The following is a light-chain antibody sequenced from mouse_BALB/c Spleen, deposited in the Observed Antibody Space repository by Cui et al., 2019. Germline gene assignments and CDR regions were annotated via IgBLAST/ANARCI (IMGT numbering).Light chain of an antibody. V-gene: IGKV8-19*01. CDR1: QSLLNSGNQKNY. CDR2: CAS. Sequence: DIVTTQSPSSLTVTSGEKVTINCKSSQSLLNSGNQKNYFTWYQQKPGQPPKLLIYCASTRESWVPDRFTGSGSGTDFTLTISSVQAEDLAVYYCQNDYSYPYTFGGGTKLEIK. J-gene: IGKJ2*01. CDR3: QNDYSYPYT.